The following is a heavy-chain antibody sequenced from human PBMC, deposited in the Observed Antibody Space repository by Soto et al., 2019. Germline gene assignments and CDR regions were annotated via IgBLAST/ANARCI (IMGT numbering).Heavy chain of an antibody. Sequence: QVQLVESGGGVVQPGRSLRLSCAASGFTFSSYGMHWVRQAPGKGLEWVAVISYDGSNKYYADSVKGRFTIARDNSKNTRCLQMSRLRGEDTAVYYCAPWFGAFDYWGQGTLVTVSS. J-gene: IGHJ4*02. CDR2: ISYDGSNK. CDR1: GFTFSSYG. D-gene: IGHD3-10*01. V-gene: IGHV3-30*03. CDR3: APWFGAFDY.